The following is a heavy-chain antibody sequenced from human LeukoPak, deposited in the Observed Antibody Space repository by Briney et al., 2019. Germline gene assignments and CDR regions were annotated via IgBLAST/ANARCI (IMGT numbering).Heavy chain of an antibody. CDR2: IYYSGST. J-gene: IGHJ6*02. D-gene: IGHD5-18*01. Sequence: SETLSLTCTVSGGSISSYYWSWIRQPPGKGLEWIGYIYYSGSTDYTPSLKSRVTISVDTSKNQFSLKLSSVTAADTAVYYCARLYSYGSYYGMDVWGQGTTVTVSS. CDR1: GGSISSYY. V-gene: IGHV4-59*08. CDR3: ARLYSYGSYYGMDV.